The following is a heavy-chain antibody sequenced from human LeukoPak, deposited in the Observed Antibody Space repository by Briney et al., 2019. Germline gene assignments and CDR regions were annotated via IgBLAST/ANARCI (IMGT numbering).Heavy chain of an antibody. Sequence: SETLSLTCAVYGGSFSGYYWSWIRQPPGKGLEWIGEINHSGSTNYNPSLKSRVTISVDTSKNQFSLKLSSVTAADTAVYHCARQNIAAAGFYYYGMDVWGQGTTVTVSS. CDR1: GGSFSGYY. CDR2: INHSGST. J-gene: IGHJ6*02. CDR3: ARQNIAAAGFYYYGMDV. V-gene: IGHV4-34*01. D-gene: IGHD6-13*01.